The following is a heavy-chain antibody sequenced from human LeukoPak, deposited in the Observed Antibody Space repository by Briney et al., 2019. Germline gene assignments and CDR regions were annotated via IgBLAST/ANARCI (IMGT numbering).Heavy chain of an antibody. CDR1: GFTFSSYS. J-gene: IGHJ4*02. D-gene: IGHD6-13*01. Sequence: PGGSLRLSCAASGFTFSSYSMNWVRQAPGKGLEWVSYISSSSSTIYYADSVKGRFTISGDNAKNSLYLQMNSLRAEDTAVYYCVASTGYSSSWFYFDYWGQGTLVTVSS. CDR2: ISSSSSTI. V-gene: IGHV3-48*01. CDR3: VASTGYSSSWFYFDY.